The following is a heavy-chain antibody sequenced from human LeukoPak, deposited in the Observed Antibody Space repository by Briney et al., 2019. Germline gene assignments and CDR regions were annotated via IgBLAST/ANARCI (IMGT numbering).Heavy chain of an antibody. CDR1: GYTFTSYG. Sequence: ASVKVSCKASGYTFTSYGISWVRQAPGQGLEWMRWISAYNGNTNYAQKLQGRVTMTTDTSTSTAYMELRSLRSDDTAVYYGARDADVLLWFGELLRGAWFDPWGQGTLVTVSS. V-gene: IGHV1-18*04. CDR2: ISAYNGNT. J-gene: IGHJ5*02. D-gene: IGHD3-10*01. CDR3: ARDADVLLWFGELLRGAWFDP.